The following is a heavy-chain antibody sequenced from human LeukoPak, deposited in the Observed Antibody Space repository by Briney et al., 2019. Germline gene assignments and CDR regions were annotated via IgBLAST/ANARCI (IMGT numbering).Heavy chain of an antibody. CDR3: AREASSSWFVPYLDY. CDR1: GGSISSSSYY. CDR2: IYYSGST. D-gene: IGHD6-13*01. Sequence: PSETLSLTCTVSGGSISSSSYYWGWIRQPPGKGLEWIGSIYYSGSTYYNPSLKSRVTISVDTSKNQFSLKLSSVTAADTAVYYCAREASSSWFVPYLDYWGQGTLVTVSS. J-gene: IGHJ4*02. V-gene: IGHV4-39*07.